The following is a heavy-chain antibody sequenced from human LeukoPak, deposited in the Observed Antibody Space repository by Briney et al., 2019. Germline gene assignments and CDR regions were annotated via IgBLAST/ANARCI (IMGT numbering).Heavy chain of an antibody. J-gene: IGHJ5*02. CDR3: ARGRLGSGSYYNRTNWFDP. CDR2: ISSSSSYI. D-gene: IGHD3-10*01. Sequence: GESLRLSCAASGFTFSSYSMNWVRQAPGKGLEWVSSISSSSSYIYYADSVKGRFTISRDNAKNSLYLQMNSLRAEDTAVYYCARGRLGSGSYYNRTNWFDPWGQGTLVTVSS. V-gene: IGHV3-21*01. CDR1: GFTFSSYS.